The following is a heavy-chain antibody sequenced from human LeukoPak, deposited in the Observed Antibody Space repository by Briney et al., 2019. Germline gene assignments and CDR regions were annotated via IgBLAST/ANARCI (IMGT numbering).Heavy chain of an antibody. CDR1: GGSISSYY. V-gene: IGHV4-59*01. Sequence: SETLSLTCTVSGGSISSYYWSWIRQPPGKGLEWIGYIYYSGSTNYNPSLKSRVTISVDTSKNQFSLKLSSVTAADTAVYYCARTTEGGYTYDYFYYYYMDVWGKGTTVTISS. CDR2: IYYSGST. CDR3: ARTTEGGYTYDYFYYYYMDV. J-gene: IGHJ6*03. D-gene: IGHD5-18*01.